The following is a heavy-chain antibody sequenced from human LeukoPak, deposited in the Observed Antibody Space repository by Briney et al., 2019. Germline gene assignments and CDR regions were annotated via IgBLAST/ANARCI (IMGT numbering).Heavy chain of an antibody. V-gene: IGHV3-23*01. CDR3: AKVPYSDYGSGRPPFMDA. CDR2: ISVRAATI. CDR1: GFDLGHYE. D-gene: IGHD3-10*01. J-gene: IGHJ6*02. Sequence: GGSLRLSCAASGFDLGHYEVNWVRQAPGKGLEWIAHISVRAATIYYGDSVKGRFTISRDNSKSTLYLQMNSLRAEDTAVYYCAKVPYSDYGSGRPPFMDAWGQGTTVAISS.